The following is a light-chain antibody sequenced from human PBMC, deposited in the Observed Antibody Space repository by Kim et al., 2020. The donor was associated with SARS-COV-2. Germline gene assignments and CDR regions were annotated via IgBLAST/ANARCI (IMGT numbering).Light chain of an antibody. CDR1: SSDIGNFNL. CDR3: CSYAGDYTRV. Sequence: QSALTQPASVSGSPGQPITISCTGTSSDIGNFNLVAWYQQHPGKVPKLILYGVTARPSGVSDRFSGSKSGNTASLTISGLQPEDEADYYCCSYAGDYTRVFGTGTKVTVL. V-gene: IGLV2-23*02. J-gene: IGLJ1*01. CDR2: GVT.